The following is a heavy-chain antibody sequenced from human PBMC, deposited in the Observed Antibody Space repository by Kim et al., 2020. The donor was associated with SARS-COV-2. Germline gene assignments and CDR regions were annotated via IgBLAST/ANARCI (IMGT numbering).Heavy chain of an antibody. V-gene: IGHV4-34*01. CDR1: GGSFSGYY. J-gene: IGHJ5*02. CDR2: INHSGST. Sequence: SETLSLTCAVYGGSFSGYYWSWIRQPPGKGLEWIGEINHSGSTNYNPSLKSRVTISVDTSKNQFSLKLSSVTAADTAVYYCARGRSVNSGSYWPGNWFDPWGQGTLVTVSS. D-gene: IGHD1-26*01. CDR3: ARGRSVNSGSYWPGNWFDP.